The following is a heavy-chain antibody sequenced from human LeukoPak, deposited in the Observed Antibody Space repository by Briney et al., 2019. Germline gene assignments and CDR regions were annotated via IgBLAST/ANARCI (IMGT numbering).Heavy chain of an antibody. CDR3: ARATRSDGPGSPLYYYMDV. Sequence: SETLSLTCTVSGYSISSGYYWGWIRQPPGKGLEWIGSIYHDGTTYYNPSLKSRLTISVDTSKNQFSLNLNSVTAADTAVYYCARATRSDGPGSPLYYYMDVWGKGTTVTVTS. CDR2: IYHDGTT. CDR1: GYSISSGYY. D-gene: IGHD3-10*01. V-gene: IGHV4-38-2*02. J-gene: IGHJ6*03.